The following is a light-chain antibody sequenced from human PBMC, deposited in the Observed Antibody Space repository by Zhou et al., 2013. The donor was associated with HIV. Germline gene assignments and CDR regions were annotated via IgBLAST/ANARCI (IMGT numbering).Light chain of an antibody. CDR3: QQRSRWPLT. CDR1: QSVSSH. Sequence: EIVLTQSPATLSLSPGERATLSCRASQSVSSHLVWYQHKAGQGPRLLIYDASNRATGIPARFSGSGSGTDFTPTISSLESEDFAVYYCQQRSRWPLTFGGGTKVEI. CDR2: DAS. V-gene: IGKV3-11*01. J-gene: IGKJ4*01.